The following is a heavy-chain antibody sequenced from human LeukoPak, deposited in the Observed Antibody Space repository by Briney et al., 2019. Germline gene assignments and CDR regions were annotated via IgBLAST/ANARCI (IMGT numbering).Heavy chain of an antibody. Sequence: GGSLRLSCAASGFTVSSNYMSWVRQAPEKGLERVSVIYSGGSTYYADSVKGRFTISRDNSKNTLYLQMNSLRAEDTAVYYCARWPGGSGYGYWGQGTLVTVSS. CDR2: IYSGGST. J-gene: IGHJ4*02. CDR3: ARWPGGSGYGY. D-gene: IGHD5-12*01. V-gene: IGHV3-66*02. CDR1: GFTVSSNY.